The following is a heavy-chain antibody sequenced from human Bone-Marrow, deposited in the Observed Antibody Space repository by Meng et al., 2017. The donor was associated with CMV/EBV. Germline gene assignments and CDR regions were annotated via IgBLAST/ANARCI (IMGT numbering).Heavy chain of an antibody. Sequence: GGSLRLSWAASGFTFGSHAMSWVRQAPGKGLEWVSVNYSGGSSTYYADSEKGRFTISRDNSKNTLYLQMNSLRPEDTAVYYCAGDTRIRFLECFSHYYGMDVWGQGTTVTVSS. D-gene: IGHD3-3*01. CDR2: NYSGGSST. J-gene: IGHJ6*02. CDR3: AGDTRIRFLECFSHYYGMDV. V-gene: IGHV3-23*03. CDR1: GFTFGSHA.